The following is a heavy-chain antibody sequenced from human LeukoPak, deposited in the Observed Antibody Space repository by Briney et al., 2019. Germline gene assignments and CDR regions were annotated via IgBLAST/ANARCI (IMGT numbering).Heavy chain of an antibody. CDR3: ARHSYYYDSSSYYYYFDY. CDR2: IYSSGST. J-gene: IGHJ4*02. D-gene: IGHD3-22*01. V-gene: IGHV4-39*01. Sequence: SETLSLTCTVSGGSISSNSYCWGWIRQPPGKGLEWIGSIYSSGSTYYNPSLKSRVSISVDTSKKQFSLKLSSVTAADTAVYYRARHSYYYDSSSYYYYFDYWGQGTLVTVSS. CDR1: GGSISSNSYC.